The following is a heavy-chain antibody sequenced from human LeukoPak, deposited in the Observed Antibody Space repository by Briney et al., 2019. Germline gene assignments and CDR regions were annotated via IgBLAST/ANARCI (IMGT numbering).Heavy chain of an antibody. J-gene: IGHJ6*03. V-gene: IGHV3-30*18. Sequence: GGSLRLSCAASGFTFSSYGMHWVRQAPGKGLEWVAVISYDGSNKYYADSVKGRLTISRDNSKNTLYLQMNSLRAEDTAVYYCAKDYRRWLHSYYYYMDVWGKGTTVTVSS. CDR2: ISYDGSNK. D-gene: IGHD5-24*01. CDR1: GFTFSSYG. CDR3: AKDYRRWLHSYYYYMDV.